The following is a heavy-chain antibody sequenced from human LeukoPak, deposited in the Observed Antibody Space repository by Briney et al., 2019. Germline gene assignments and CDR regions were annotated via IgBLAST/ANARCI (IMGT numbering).Heavy chain of an antibody. V-gene: IGHV1-2*02. CDR3: ASDSYSSSSRGDY. J-gene: IGHJ4*02. CDR1: GYTFTVYY. D-gene: IGHD6-6*01. Sequence: GASVKVSCKTSGYTFTVYYIHWVRQAPGQGLEWMGWIDPNSGGTNYAQKFQGRVTMTRDTSISTAYMELSRLRSDDTAVYYCASDSYSSSSRGDYWGQGTLVTVSS. CDR2: IDPNSGGT.